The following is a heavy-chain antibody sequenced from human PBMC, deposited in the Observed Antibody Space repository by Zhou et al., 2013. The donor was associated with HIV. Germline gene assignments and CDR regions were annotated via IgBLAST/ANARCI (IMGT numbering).Heavy chain of an antibody. CDR1: GYTFISYF. Sequence: QIQLLQSGADVKKPGASVTVSCQASGYTFISYFIHWVRQAPGQGLEWLGWIHPNNGATKSAQKFLGRVTMTRDASINTAYLALSGLFSNDTAVYYCVRYGDYSPFDYWGQGALVTVTS. J-gene: IGHJ4*02. D-gene: IGHD2-21*02. V-gene: IGHV1-2*02. CDR3: VRYGDYSPFDY. CDR2: IHPNNGAT.